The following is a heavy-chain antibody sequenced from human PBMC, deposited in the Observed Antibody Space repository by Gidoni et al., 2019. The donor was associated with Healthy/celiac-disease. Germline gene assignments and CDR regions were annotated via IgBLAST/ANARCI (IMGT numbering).Heavy chain of an antibody. CDR3: ARVAATALDYFDY. CDR1: GGAIRSGDYY. CDR2: HYYSGST. J-gene: IGHJ4*02. D-gene: IGHD2-21*02. V-gene: IGHV4-30-4*01. Sequence: QVQLQESGPGLVKPSQTLSLTCTVSGGAIRSGDYYWSWIRQPPGKGLEWIGYHYYSGSTSYNPSLKSRVTISVDTSKNQFSLKLSSVTAADTAVYYCARVAATALDYFDYWGQGTLVTVSS.